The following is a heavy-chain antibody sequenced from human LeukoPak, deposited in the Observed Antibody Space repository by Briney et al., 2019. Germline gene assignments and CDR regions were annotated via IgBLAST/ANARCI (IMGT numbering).Heavy chain of an antibody. Sequence: GRSLRLSCAASGFTFSSYAMHWVRQAPGKGLEWVAVISYDGSNKYYADSVKGRFTTSRDNSKNTLYLQMNSLRAEDTAVYYCASLYSSSWAYMDVWGKGTTVTVSS. V-gene: IGHV3-30*04. J-gene: IGHJ6*03. CDR1: GFTFSSYA. CDR3: ASLYSSSWAYMDV. D-gene: IGHD6-13*01. CDR2: ISYDGSNK.